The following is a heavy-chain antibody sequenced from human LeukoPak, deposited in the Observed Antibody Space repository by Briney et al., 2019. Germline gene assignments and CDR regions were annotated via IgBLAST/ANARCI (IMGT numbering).Heavy chain of an antibody. D-gene: IGHD3-3*01. CDR3: ARGRHDFWSGYMGMIDY. CDR1: GGSFSGYY. Sequence: SETLSLTCAVYGGSFSGYYWSWIRQPPGKGLEWIGEINHSGSTNYNPSLKSRVTISVDTSKNQFSLKLSSVTAADTAVYYCARGRHDFWSGYMGMIDYWGQGTLVTVSS. J-gene: IGHJ4*02. CDR2: INHSGST. V-gene: IGHV4-34*01.